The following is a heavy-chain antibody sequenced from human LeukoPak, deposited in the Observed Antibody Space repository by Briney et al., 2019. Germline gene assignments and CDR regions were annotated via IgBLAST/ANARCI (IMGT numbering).Heavy chain of an antibody. D-gene: IGHD1-26*01. CDR1: GFSFSTYA. CDR3: AAERGGSYYYYGMDV. Sequence: GGSLSLSCAASGFSFSTYAMNWVRQAPGKGLEWLSYISGSSNTIYYADSVKGRFTVSRDNAKNSLHLQMNSLRTEDTAVYFCAAERGGSYYYYGMDVWGQGTTVTVSS. CDR2: ISGSSNTI. V-gene: IGHV3-48*04. J-gene: IGHJ6*02.